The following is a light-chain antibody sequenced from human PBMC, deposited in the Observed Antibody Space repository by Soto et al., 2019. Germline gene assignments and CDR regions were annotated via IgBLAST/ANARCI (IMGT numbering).Light chain of an antibody. CDR3: QQYYSTPQIT. CDR1: QSVSSY. V-gene: IGKV3-11*01. J-gene: IGKJ5*01. Sequence: EIVLTQSPATLSLSPGERATLSCRASQSVSSYLAWYQQKPGQAPRLLIYDASNRATGIPARFSGSGSGTDFTLTISSLEPEDFAVYYCQQYYSTPQITFGQGTRLEIK. CDR2: DAS.